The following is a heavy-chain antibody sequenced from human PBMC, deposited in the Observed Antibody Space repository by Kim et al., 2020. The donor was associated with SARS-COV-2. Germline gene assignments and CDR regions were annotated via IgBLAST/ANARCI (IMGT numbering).Heavy chain of an antibody. D-gene: IGHD2-2*01. CDR3: ERDTRGRTVVPPYGLDV. Sequence: GGSLRLSCAASGFTFSDHWMSWVRQAPGKGLEWMANIKQDGSEKHYVDSVKGRFTISRDNAKNSLYLQMNSLRVEDTAVYYCERDTRGRTVVPPYGLDVWGQGTTVTVSS. J-gene: IGHJ6*02. V-gene: IGHV3-7*05. CDR2: IKQDGSEK. CDR1: GFTFSDHW.